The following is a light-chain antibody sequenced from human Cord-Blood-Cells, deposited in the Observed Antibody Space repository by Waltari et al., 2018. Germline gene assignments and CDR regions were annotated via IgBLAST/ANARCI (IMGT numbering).Light chain of an antibody. CDR1: QDISNY. J-gene: IGKJ1*01. CDR2: DAS. Sequence: DIQMTQSPSSLSASVGDRVTITCQASQDISNYLNWYQQKPGKAPKLLIYDASKVETGVPSRFSGSGSGTDFTFTISSLQPEDIATYYCQQYDNLPRTFGQGTKVEIK. V-gene: IGKV1-33*01. CDR3: QQYDNLPRT.